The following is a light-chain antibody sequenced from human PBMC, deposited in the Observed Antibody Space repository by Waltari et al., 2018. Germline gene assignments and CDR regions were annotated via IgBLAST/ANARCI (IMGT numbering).Light chain of an antibody. CDR1: RDISKW. CDR2: AAS. J-gene: IGKJ5*01. CDR3: QQANSLPST. V-gene: IGKV1-12*01. Sequence: DIQMTQSPSSVSASVGDRVTITCRASRDISKWSAWYQQKPGKAPKLLIYAASRLQTWVPSRFSGSGSGTDFTLTISSLQPEDFATYYCQQANSLPSTFGQGTRLEIK.